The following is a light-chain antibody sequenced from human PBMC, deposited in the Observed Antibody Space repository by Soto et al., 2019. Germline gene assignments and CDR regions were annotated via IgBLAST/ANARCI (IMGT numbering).Light chain of an antibody. V-gene: IGLV2-14*01. Sequence: QSVLTQPASVSGSPGQSITISCTGTSSDVGGYNYVPWYQQHPGKAPKLMIYDVSYWPSGVSNRFSGSKSGNTASLTISGLQAEDEADYYCSSYTNSSPFVFGTGTKVTV. CDR3: SSYTNSSPFV. CDR2: DVS. CDR1: SSDVGGYNY. J-gene: IGLJ1*01.